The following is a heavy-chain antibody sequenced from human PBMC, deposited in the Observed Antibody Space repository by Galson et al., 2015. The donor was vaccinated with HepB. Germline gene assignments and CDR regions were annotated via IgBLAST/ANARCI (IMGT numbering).Heavy chain of an antibody. D-gene: IGHD2-2*01. J-gene: IGHJ4*02. CDR1: GFTFSSDW. Sequence: SLRLSCAGSGFTFSSDWMNWVRQAPGKGLEWVANINQDGSEKYYVDSVKGRFTISRDNAKNSLYLQMNNLRAEDTAVYYCARNRDSSNWGQGTVYSVAS. CDR2: INQDGSEK. V-gene: IGHV3-7*03. CDR3: ARNRDSSN.